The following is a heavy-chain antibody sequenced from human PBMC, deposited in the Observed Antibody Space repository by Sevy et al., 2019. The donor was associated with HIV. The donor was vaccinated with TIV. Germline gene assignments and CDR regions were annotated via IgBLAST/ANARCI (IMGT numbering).Heavy chain of an antibody. CDR2: IYYSGST. CDR1: GGSVSSGSYY. Sequence: SETLSLTCTVSGGSVSSGSYYWSWIRQPPGKGLEWIGYIYYSGSTNYNPSLKSRATISVDTSKNQFSLKLSSVTAADTAVYYCARERYSSSSGVYFDYWGQGTLVTVSS. CDR3: ARERYSSSSGVYFDY. D-gene: IGHD6-6*01. J-gene: IGHJ4*02. V-gene: IGHV4-61*01.